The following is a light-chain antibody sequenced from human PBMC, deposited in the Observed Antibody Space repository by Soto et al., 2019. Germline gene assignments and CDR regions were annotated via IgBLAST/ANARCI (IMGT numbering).Light chain of an antibody. V-gene: IGKV1-33*01. CDR2: DGS. Sequence: DIQMNQSPSSLSASIGDRVTIVCQASQHIDNYLNWFQQKSGKAPKLLIYDGSTLETGVPSRFIGSGFGTDFTLTITSLQPEDVATYYCQQYDSLRLSFGGGNKVEI. CDR1: QHIDNY. CDR3: QQYDSLRLS. J-gene: IGKJ4*01.